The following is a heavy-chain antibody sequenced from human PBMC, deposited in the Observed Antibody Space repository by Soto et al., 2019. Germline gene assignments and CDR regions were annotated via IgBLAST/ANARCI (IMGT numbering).Heavy chain of an antibody. Sequence: QVQLQESGPGLVKPSETLSLTCTVSGDSLTNYYCSWFRQPPGKGLEWIGYIMYSGYSAYNLSLKWRVPMSMDTSKTQFSLMLESVTATDTAVYYCARHGFGPLHGPVDVWGQGTTVIVSS. V-gene: IGHV4-59*08. CDR2: IMYSGYS. CDR1: GDSLTNYY. J-gene: IGHJ6*02. CDR3: ARHGFGPLHGPVDV. D-gene: IGHD3-10*01.